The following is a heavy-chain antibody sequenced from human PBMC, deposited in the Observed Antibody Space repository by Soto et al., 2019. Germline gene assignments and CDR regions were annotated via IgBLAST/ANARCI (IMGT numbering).Heavy chain of an antibody. CDR2: SIPIFGTA. CDR3: ARDNGGRGWDLAGGAKFDY. V-gene: IGHV1-69*01. Sequence: QVQLVQSGSEVKKPGSSVKVSCKASGGTFSSYAISWVRQAPGQGLEWMGGSIPIFGTANYAQKFQGRVTITADESPSKAYMELSSMRTEDTAVYYCARDNGGRGWDLAGGAKFDYWGRGTLVTVSS. D-gene: IGHD2-8*01. J-gene: IGHJ4*02. CDR1: GGTFSSYA.